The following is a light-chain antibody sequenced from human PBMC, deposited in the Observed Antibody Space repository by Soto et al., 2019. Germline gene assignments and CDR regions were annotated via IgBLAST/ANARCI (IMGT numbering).Light chain of an antibody. CDR2: DAS. J-gene: IGKJ2*01. CDR1: QSISSW. V-gene: IGKV1-5*01. CDR3: QQYNSYPGT. Sequence: DIQMTQSPSTLSASVGDRVTITCRASQSISSWLAWYQQKPGKAPKLLIYDASSLESGGPSRFSGSESGTEFTLTVSSLQPDDFATYYCQQYNSYPGTFGQGTKLEIK.